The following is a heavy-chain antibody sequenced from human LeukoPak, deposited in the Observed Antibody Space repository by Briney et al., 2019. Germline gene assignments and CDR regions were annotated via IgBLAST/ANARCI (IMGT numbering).Heavy chain of an antibody. D-gene: IGHD2-15*01. Sequence: ASVKVSCKVSGYTLTELSMHWVRQAPGKGLEWMGGFDPEDGETIYAQKSQGRVTMTEDTSTDTAYMELSSLRSEDTAVYYCARVGYDCSGGSCYSDYYYGMDVWGQGTTVTVSS. CDR3: ARVGYDCSGGSCYSDYYYGMDV. V-gene: IGHV1-24*01. J-gene: IGHJ6*02. CDR1: GYTLTELS. CDR2: FDPEDGET.